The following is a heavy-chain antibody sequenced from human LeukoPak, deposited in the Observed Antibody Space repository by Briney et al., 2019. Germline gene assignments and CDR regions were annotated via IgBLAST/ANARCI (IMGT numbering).Heavy chain of an antibody. Sequence: GGSLRLSCAASGFTFSSYDMHWVRQATGKGLEWVSAIGTAGDTYYPGSVKGRFTISRETAKNSLYLQMNSLRAGDTAVYYCARGGGYGQVDYWGQGTLVTVSS. CDR2: IGTAGDT. CDR3: ARGGGYGQVDY. D-gene: IGHD5-18*01. J-gene: IGHJ4*02. CDR1: GFTFSSYD. V-gene: IGHV3-13*01.